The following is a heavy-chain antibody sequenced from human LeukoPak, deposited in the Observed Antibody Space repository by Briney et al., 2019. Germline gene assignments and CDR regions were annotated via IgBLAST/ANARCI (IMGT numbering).Heavy chain of an antibody. Sequence: KSGGSLRLSCAASGFTFSDYYMSWIRQAPGKGLEWLSYISSSGSGIFYADSVKGRFTMSRDNAKNSLYLQMNSLRAEDTAVYYCARTTPGSVDVCGKGTTVTVSS. CDR3: ARTTPGSVDV. CDR1: GFTFSDYY. J-gene: IGHJ6*04. CDR2: ISSSGSGI. D-gene: IGHD3-10*01. V-gene: IGHV3-11*04.